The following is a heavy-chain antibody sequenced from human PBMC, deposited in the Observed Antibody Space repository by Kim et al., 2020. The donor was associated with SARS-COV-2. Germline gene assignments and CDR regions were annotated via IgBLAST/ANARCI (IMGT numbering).Heavy chain of an antibody. Sequence: GGPLRLSCEASGFTFSSYTIHWVRQAPGKGLEWVTIISYDGSNKYTADSVKGRFTISRDNSKNTVYLQMNSLRVEDTAVYYCSRDFHNSAWSDASDGGLPYLWGQGTLVTVSA. CDR2: ISYDGSNK. D-gene: IGHD6-19*01. J-gene: IGHJ4*02. V-gene: IGHV3-30-3*01. CDR1: GFTFSSYT. CDR3: SRDFHNSAWSDASDGGLPYL.